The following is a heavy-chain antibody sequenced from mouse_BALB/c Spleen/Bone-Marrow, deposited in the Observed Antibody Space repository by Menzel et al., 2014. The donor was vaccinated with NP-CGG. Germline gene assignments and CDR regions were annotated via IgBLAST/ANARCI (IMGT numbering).Heavy chain of an antibody. CDR1: GYTFTSYW. CDR2: INPSNGRT. J-gene: IGHJ2*01. V-gene: IGHV1S81*02. CDR3: ARRNGDY. Sequence: VQPQQSGAELVKPGASVKLSCKASGYTFTSYWMHWVKQRPGQGLEWIGEINPSNGRTNYNEKFKGKATLTVDKSSSTAYMQLSSLTSEDSAVYYCARRNGDYWGQGTTLTVSS.